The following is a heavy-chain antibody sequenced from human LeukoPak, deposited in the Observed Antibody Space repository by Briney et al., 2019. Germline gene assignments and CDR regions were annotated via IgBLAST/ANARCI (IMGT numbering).Heavy chain of an antibody. CDR1: GFPFSTYD. CDR3: AKGSCSSDICYYFYYMDV. Sequence: GGSLRLSCAASGFPFSTYDMTWVRQAPGKALEWVSAIRVTVGSAYYADSVKGRFTISRDNSKNTLYLQMNSLRAEDTAKYYCAKGSCSSDICYYFYYMDVWGKGTTVTVSS. D-gene: IGHD2-2*01. CDR2: IRVTVGSA. V-gene: IGHV3-23*01. J-gene: IGHJ6*03.